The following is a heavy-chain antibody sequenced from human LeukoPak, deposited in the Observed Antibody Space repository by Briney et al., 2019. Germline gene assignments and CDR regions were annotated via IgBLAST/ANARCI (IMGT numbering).Heavy chain of an antibody. CDR2: IYSGGST. J-gene: IGHJ4*02. CDR3: ARGSRLRCPFDY. V-gene: IGHV3-53*01. Sequence: GGSLRLSCAASEFTFSRYWMTWVRQAPGKGLEWVSVIYSGGSTYYADSVKGRFTISRDNSKNTLYLQMNSLRAEDTAVYYCARGSRLRCPFDYWGQGTLVTVSS. D-gene: IGHD4-17*01. CDR1: EFTFSRYW.